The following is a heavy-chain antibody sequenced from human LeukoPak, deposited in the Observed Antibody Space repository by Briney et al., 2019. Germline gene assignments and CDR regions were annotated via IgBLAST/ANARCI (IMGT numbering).Heavy chain of an antibody. CDR2: ISWNSGSI. D-gene: IGHD3-10*01. V-gene: IGHV3-9*03. CDR1: GCTFDDYA. Sequence: GGSLRLSCAASGCTFDDYAMHWVRQAPGKGLEWVSGISWNSGSIGYADSVKGRFTISRDNAKNSLYLQMNSLRAEDMALYYCAKDNYYNGSGAFDIWGQGTMVTVS. J-gene: IGHJ3*02. CDR3: AKDNYYNGSGAFDI.